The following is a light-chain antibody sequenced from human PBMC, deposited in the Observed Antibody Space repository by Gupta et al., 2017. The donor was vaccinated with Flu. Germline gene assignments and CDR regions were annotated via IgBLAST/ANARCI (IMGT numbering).Light chain of an antibody. Sequence: NFMLTQPHSVSESPGKTVTISCTRSSGNIANNYVQWYQQRPGSYATTGIGDNNQRPSGGPDRRSGSIYTSYTSAYLTISGLKAEDEADYYCQSYDGSLGVFGGGTKLTVL. V-gene: IGLV6-57*01. CDR2: DNN. CDR3: QSYDGSLGV. J-gene: IGLJ3*02. CDR1: SGNIANNY.